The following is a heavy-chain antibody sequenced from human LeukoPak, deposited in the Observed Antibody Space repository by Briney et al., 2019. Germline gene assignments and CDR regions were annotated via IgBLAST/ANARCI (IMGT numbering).Heavy chain of an antibody. V-gene: IGHV4-34*11. Sequence: SETLSLTCAVYGGSFSGYYWSWIRQPPGKGLEWIGYISYSGSTYNNPSLKSRVSISVDTSKNQFSLKLSSVTAADTAVYYCARGGYYYDSSGYFPSMGVWGKGTTVTVSS. CDR3: ARGGYYYDSSGYFPSMGV. D-gene: IGHD3-22*01. CDR1: GGSFSGYY. CDR2: ISYSGST. J-gene: IGHJ6*03.